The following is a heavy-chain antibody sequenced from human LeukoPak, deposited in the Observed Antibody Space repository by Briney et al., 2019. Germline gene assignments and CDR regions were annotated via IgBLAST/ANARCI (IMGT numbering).Heavy chain of an antibody. Sequence: KSSETLSLTCAVYGGSFSVYYWIWIRQPPGKGLEWIGEINHSGRTNYNPSLKSRVTISVDTSQNQFSLKLNSVTAADTAVFYCARGRRGFGYGMDVWGQGTTVPVSS. CDR2: INHSGRT. CDR3: ARGRRGFGYGMDV. J-gene: IGHJ6*02. D-gene: IGHD3-10*01. CDR1: GGSFSVYY. V-gene: IGHV4-34*01.